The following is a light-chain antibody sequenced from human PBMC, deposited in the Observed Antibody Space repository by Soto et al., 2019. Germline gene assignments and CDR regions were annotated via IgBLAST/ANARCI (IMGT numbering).Light chain of an antibody. CDR1: SSDVGNYNL. CDR3: CSYAGGSTYV. J-gene: IGLJ7*01. V-gene: IGLV2-23*01. Sequence: QSALTQPASVSGSPGQWITISCTGSSSDVGNYNLVSWYQQHPGKAPKLMIYEGSKWPSGVSNRFSGSKSGNTASLTISGLQAEDEADYYCCSYAGGSTYVFGGGTQLTVL. CDR2: EGS.